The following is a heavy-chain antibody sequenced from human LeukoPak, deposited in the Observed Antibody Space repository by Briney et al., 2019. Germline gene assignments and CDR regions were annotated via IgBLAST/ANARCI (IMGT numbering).Heavy chain of an antibody. CDR3: ARHWPEHRYGSGSDWFDP. D-gene: IGHD3-10*01. V-gene: IGHV4-61*02. CDR1: GGSISSGSYY. CDR2: IYTSGST. Sequence: PSETLSLTCTVSGGSISSGSYYWSWIRQPAGKGLEWIGRIYTSGSTNYNPSLKSRVTISVDTSKNQFSLKLSSVTAADTAVYYCARHWPEHRYGSGSDWFDPWGQGTLVTVSS. J-gene: IGHJ5*02.